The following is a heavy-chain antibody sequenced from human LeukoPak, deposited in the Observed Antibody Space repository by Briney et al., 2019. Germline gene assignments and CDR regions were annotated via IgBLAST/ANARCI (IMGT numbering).Heavy chain of an antibody. D-gene: IGHD3-16*02. CDR1: GYTLTELS. V-gene: IGHV1-24*01. CDR3: ATTPRIMITFGGVIAPDY. Sequence: GASVKVSCKVSGYTLTELSMHWVRQAPGKGLEWMGGFDPEDGETIYAQKFQGRVTMTEDTSTDTAYMELSSLRSEDTAVYYCATTPRIMITFGGVIAPDYWGQGTLVTVSS. J-gene: IGHJ4*02. CDR2: FDPEDGET.